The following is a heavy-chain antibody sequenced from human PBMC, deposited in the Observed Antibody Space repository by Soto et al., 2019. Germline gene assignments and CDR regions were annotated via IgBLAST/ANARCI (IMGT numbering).Heavy chain of an antibody. CDR3: AREGYYYYGSGSYSLDP. D-gene: IGHD3-10*01. Sequence: QVQLQESGPGLVKPSQTLSLTCTVSGGSISSGGYYWSWIRQHPGKGLEWIGYIYYSGSTYYNPSLKSRVTISVSTSKNQFSLKLSSVTAADTAVYYCAREGYYYYGSGSYSLDPWGQGTLVTVSS. CDR2: IYYSGST. J-gene: IGHJ5*02. V-gene: IGHV4-31*03. CDR1: GGSISSGGYY.